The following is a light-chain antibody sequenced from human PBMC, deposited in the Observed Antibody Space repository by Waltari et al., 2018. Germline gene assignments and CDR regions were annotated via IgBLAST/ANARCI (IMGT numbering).Light chain of an antibody. V-gene: IGLV3-1*01. CDR3: QAWDSSTVV. J-gene: IGLJ2*01. CDR1: KLGDNY. Sequence: SYELTQPPSVSVSPGQTASIPCSGDKLGDNYACWYHQKPGQSPVLVIYQDNKRPSGLPERFSGSNSGSTATLTISGTQAMDEADYYCQAWDSSTVVFGGGTKLTVL. CDR2: QDN.